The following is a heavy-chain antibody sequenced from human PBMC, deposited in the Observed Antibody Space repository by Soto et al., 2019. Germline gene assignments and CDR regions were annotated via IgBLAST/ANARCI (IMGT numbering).Heavy chain of an antibody. V-gene: IGHV1-2*02. J-gene: IGHJ3*02. CDR1: GYSFTGYY. D-gene: IGHD6-25*01. CDR2: INPKSGGT. Sequence: ASVKVSCKGSGYSFTGYYLHWVRQAPGQGLEWLGWINPKSGGTSYAQKFQGRVSKTRDTSTSTAYMELRRLSSDDTAVYYCARCGRNDAFDIWGQGTMVTVSS. CDR3: ARCGRNDAFDI.